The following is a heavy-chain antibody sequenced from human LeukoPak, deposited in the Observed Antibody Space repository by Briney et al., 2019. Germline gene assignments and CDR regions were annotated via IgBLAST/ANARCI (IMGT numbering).Heavy chain of an antibody. CDR3: ARWDDSSGTKSRPSDY. D-gene: IGHD3-22*01. CDR1: GYTFTSYY. J-gene: IGHJ4*02. V-gene: IGHV1-46*01. Sequence: ASVKVSCKASGYTFTSYYIHWVRQAPGQGLEWMGIINPSGGSTTYAQKFQGRVAMTRDTSTSRVYMEVSSLRSEDTAVYYCARWDDSSGTKSRPSDYWGQGTLVTVSS. CDR2: INPSGGST.